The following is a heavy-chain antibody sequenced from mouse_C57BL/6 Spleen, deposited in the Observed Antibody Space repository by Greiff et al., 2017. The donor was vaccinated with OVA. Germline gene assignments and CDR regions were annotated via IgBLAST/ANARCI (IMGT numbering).Heavy chain of an antibody. D-gene: IGHD1-1*01. CDR1: GYTFTSYW. CDR3: ARGSYYYGQYYFDY. Sequence: QVQLQQPGAELVRPGSSVKLSCKASGYTFTSYWMHWVKQRPIQGLEWIGNIDPSDSETHYNQKFKDKATLTVDKTSSTTYMQLSSLTSEDSAVYYCARGSYYYGQYYFDYWGQGTTLTVSS. V-gene: IGHV1-52*01. J-gene: IGHJ2*01. CDR2: IDPSDSET.